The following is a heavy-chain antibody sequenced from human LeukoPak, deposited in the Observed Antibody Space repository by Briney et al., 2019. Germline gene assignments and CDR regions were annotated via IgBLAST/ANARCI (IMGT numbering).Heavy chain of an antibody. D-gene: IGHD2-15*01. V-gene: IGHV3-7*01. Sequence: GGSLRLSCAASGFSFSNYWMNWVRQAPGKGLEWVAIIKQDGSEKLYVDSVKGRSTISRDNAKNTLYLQMNSLRAEDTAVYYCAGGAGWTIDYWGPGTLVTVSS. CDR1: GFSFSNYW. CDR2: IKQDGSEK. J-gene: IGHJ4*02. CDR3: AGGAGWTIDY.